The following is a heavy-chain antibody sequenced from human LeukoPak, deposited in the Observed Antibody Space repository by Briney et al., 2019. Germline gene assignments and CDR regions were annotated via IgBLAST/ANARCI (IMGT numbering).Heavy chain of an antibody. CDR3: ARGRSYKWNDDALEY. Sequence: AASVKVSCKASGYTLTTKYMHWVRQAPGQGLEWMGLINPSGGSTRYAQTFEGRVTMTSDTSTSTVYMELNSLRSEDTALYYCARGRSYKWNDDALEYWGQGTLVTVSS. CDR1: GYTLTTKY. J-gene: IGHJ4*02. V-gene: IGHV1-46*01. D-gene: IGHD1-20*01. CDR2: INPSGGST.